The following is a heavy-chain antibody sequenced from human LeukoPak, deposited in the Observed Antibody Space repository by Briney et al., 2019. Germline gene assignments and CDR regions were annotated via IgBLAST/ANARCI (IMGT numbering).Heavy chain of an antibody. J-gene: IGHJ4*02. Sequence: GGSLRLSCAASGFTFSSYAMSWVRQAPGKGLEWVSAISGDGDGTYYADSVKGRFTISRDNSKNTLYLQMNSLGAEDTALYYCAKGYYCSSTICYGFDYWGQGTLVTVSS. D-gene: IGHD2-2*01. CDR1: GFTFSSYA. CDR2: ISGDGDGT. V-gene: IGHV3-23*01. CDR3: AKGYYCSSTICYGFDY.